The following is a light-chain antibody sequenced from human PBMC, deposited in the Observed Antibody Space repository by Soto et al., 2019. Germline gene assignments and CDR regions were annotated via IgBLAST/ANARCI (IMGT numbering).Light chain of an antibody. CDR2: EAA. CDR3: NSYTSTSTLV. CDR1: SNDVGANNY. Sequence: QSALTQPASVSGSPGQSITISCTGTSNDVGANNYVSWYQHHPGKAPKILIYEAANRPSGVSHRFSGSKSGNTASLTISGLQAEDEADYFCNSYTSTSTLVFGGGTKVTVL. J-gene: IGLJ2*01. V-gene: IGLV2-14*01.